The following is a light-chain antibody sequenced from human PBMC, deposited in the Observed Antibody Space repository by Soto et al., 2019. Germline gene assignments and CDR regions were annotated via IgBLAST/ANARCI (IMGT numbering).Light chain of an antibody. J-gene: IGKJ1*01. CDR2: WAS. Sequence: DIVMTQSPDSLAVSLGERATINCKSSQSVLYSSNNKNYLAWYQQKPGQPPKLLIYWASTRESGVPDRFSGSGSETDFTLTICGLQAEDVAVYDCQQDYSTPRETFGQGTKVEIK. CDR1: QSVLYSSNNKNY. CDR3: QQDYSTPRET. V-gene: IGKV4-1*01.